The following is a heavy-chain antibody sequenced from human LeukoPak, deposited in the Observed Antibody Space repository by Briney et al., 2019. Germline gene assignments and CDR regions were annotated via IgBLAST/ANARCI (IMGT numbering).Heavy chain of an antibody. J-gene: IGHJ4*02. D-gene: IGHD2-2*01. CDR3: ARAQGDIVVVPAALDY. V-gene: IGHV3-30*03. CDR1: GFTFSSYG. CDR2: ISYDGSNK. Sequence: PGRSLRLSCAASGFTFSSYGMHWVRQAPGKGLEWVAVISYDGSNKYYADSVKGRFTISRDNAKNSLYLQMNSLRAEDTAVYYCARAQGDIVVVPAALDYWGQGTLVTVSS.